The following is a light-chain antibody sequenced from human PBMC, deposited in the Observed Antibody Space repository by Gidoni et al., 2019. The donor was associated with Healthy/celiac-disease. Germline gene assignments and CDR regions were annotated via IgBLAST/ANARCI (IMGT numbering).Light chain of an antibody. J-gene: IGKJ3*01. CDR3: QKYNSAPPG. CDR2: AAS. V-gene: IGKV1-27*01. CDR1: QGISNY. Sequence: DIQMTQSPSSLSASVGDRVTIPCRASQGISNYLAWYQQKPGKVPKLLIYAASTLQSGVPSRFSGSGSGTDFTLTISSLQPEDVATYYCQKYNSAPPGFGPGTKVDIK.